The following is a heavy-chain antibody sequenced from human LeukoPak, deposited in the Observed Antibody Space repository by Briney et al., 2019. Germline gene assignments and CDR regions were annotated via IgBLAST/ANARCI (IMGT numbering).Heavy chain of an antibody. D-gene: IGHD6-19*01. CDR2: ISWNSGYI. CDR3: AKVRGTYSSGYFFDY. J-gene: IGHJ4*02. Sequence: GRSLRHSCAASGFTFYNYAMHWVRPAPGKGLEWLSIISWNSGYIGYADSVKGRFTISRDNAKKSLDLQMNSLRAEDTPFYYCAKVRGTYSSGYFFDYWGQGTLVTVSS. V-gene: IGHV3-9*01. CDR1: GFTFYNYA.